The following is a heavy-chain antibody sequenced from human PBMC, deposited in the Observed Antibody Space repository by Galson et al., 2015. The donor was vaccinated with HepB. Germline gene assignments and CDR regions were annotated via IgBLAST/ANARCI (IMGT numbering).Heavy chain of an antibody. CDR1: GFTFSSSA. D-gene: IGHD6-13*01. J-gene: IGHJ1*01. CDR2: IRSKANNYAT. CDR3: TRLGDFSGYSSR. Sequence: SLRLSCAASGFTFSSSAIHWVRQASGKGPEWVGLIRSKANNYATSYVPSLKGRFTISRDDSKNMAYLHMKSLKTEDTAVYYCTRLGDFSGYSSRWGQGTLVTVSS. V-gene: IGHV3-73*01.